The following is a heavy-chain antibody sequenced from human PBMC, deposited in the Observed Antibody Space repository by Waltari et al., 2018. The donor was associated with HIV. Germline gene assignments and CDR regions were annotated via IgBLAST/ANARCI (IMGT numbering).Heavy chain of an antibody. CDR2: VYHTGST. CDR1: GGSITYPYW. J-gene: IGHJ4*02. CDR3: ARYRDAYNFYYFDA. Sequence: QVQLQESGPGLVKPSGTLSLTCDVSGGSITYPYWWAWVRQAPGQGLEWIGEVYHTGSTNYSPSLQSRLSISVDKSKSQISLRLSSVTAADTAVYYCARYRDAYNFYYFDAWGQGTLVIVSA. V-gene: IGHV4-4*02. D-gene: IGHD1-26*01.